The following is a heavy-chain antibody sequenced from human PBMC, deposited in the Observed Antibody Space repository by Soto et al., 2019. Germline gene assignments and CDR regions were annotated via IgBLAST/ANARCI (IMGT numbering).Heavy chain of an antibody. V-gene: IGHV3-48*03. CDR3: ARGKKAARLDYYYGMDV. CDR1: GFTFSSYE. CDR2: ISSSGSTI. Sequence: EVQLVESGGGLVQPGGSLRLSCAASGFTFSSYEMNWVRQAPGKGLEWVSYISSSGSTIYYADSVKGRFTISRDNAKNSLYLQMNSLRAEDTAVYYCARGKKAARLDYYYGMDVWGQGTTVTVSS. D-gene: IGHD6-6*01. J-gene: IGHJ6*02.